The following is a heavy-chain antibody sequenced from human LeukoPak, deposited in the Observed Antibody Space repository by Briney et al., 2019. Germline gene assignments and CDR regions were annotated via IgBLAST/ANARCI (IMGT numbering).Heavy chain of an antibody. V-gene: IGHV4-59*08. Sequence: SETLSLTCTVSGGSISSYYWSWLRQPPGKGLEWTGYISDSGSTNYNPSLKSRVTISVDTSRDQLSLKLSSVIAADTAVYYCARHDFWSGYYTFDYWGQGTLVTVSS. J-gene: IGHJ4*02. CDR1: GGSISSYY. CDR3: ARHDFWSGYYTFDY. CDR2: ISDSGST. D-gene: IGHD3-3*01.